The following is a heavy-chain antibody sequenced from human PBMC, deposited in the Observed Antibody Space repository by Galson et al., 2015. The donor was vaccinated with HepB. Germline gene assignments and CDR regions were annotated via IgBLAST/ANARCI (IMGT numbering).Heavy chain of an antibody. V-gene: IGHV3-7*01. D-gene: IGHD6-19*01. Sequence: SLRLSCAASGFTFSSYWMSWVRQAPGKGLEWGANIKQDGSEKYYVGSVKGRFTISRDNAKNSLYLQMNSLRAEDTAVYYCAASGGSSGWYGVYLGYYYGMDVWGQGTTVTVSS. CDR1: GFTFSSYW. J-gene: IGHJ6*02. CDR3: AASGGSSGWYGVYLGYYYGMDV. CDR2: IKQDGSEK.